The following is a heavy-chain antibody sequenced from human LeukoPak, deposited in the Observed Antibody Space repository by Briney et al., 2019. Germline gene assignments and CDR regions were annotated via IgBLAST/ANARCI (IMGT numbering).Heavy chain of an antibody. CDR3: TTLYSSGSLDFGY. D-gene: IGHD1-26*01. V-gene: IGHV3-15*01. CDR1: GFTFTNAW. J-gene: IGHJ4*02. Sequence: GVSLRLSCAASGFTFTNAWMSWVRQAPGKGLEWVGRIKSKTDGGTTDYAAPVKGRFTMSRDDSKNTLYLQMNSLKTEDTAMYYCTTLYSSGSLDFGYWGQGTLVTVSS. CDR2: IKSKTDGGTT.